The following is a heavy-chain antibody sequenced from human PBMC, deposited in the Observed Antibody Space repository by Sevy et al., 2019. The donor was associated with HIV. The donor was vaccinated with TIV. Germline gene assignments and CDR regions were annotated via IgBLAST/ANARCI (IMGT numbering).Heavy chain of an antibody. V-gene: IGHV4-39*01. CDR2: IYYSGST. J-gene: IGHJ6*02. CDR1: GGSISSSSYY. CDR3: ARHCDFWSGYYIVTPYYYYYGMDV. D-gene: IGHD3-3*01. Sequence: SETLSLTCTVSGGSISSSSYYWGWIRQPPGKGLEWIGSIYYSGSTYYNPSLKSRVTISVDTSKNQFSLKLSSVTAADTAVYYCARHCDFWSGYYIVTPYYYYYGMDVWGQGTTVTVSS.